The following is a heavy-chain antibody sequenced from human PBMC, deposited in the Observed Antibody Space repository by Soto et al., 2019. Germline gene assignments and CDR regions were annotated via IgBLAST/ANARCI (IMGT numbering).Heavy chain of an antibody. V-gene: IGHV3-21*01. Sequence: GGSLRLSCATSGFTFNNYNMNWVRQAPGKGLEWVSSIGSRGSSYRYYADSVKGRFTISRDIAKNTLYLEMHSLRADDTALYYCARDLEGADVFDLWGQGTMVTVSS. CDR1: GFTFNNYN. D-gene: IGHD3-16*01. CDR3: ARDLEGADVFDL. CDR2: IGSRGSSYR. J-gene: IGHJ3*01.